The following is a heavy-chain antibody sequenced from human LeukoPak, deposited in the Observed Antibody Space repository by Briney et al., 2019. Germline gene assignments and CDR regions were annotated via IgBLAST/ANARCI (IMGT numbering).Heavy chain of an antibody. J-gene: IGHJ6*03. V-gene: IGHV1-46*01. CDR2: INPSDGAT. D-gene: IGHD3-16*01. Sequence: ASVKVSCKASGYTFTMYYIHWVRQAPGQGLEWMGMINPSDGATTYAQRFQGRVSMTRDMSTTTVYMDLRSLRSEDTAVYFCAREQRGGLRWSLGGLFASYHTYYYMDVWGRGTTVTVSS. CDR1: GYTFTMYY. CDR3: AREQRGGLRWSLGGLFASYHTYYYMDV.